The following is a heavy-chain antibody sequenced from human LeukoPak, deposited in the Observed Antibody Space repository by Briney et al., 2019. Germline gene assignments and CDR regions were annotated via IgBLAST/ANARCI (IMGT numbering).Heavy chain of an antibody. CDR3: ARLDVGGEIATIRNY. Sequence: TSETLSLTCAVYGGSFSGYYWSWIRQPPGKGLEWIGEINHSGSTNYNPSLKSRVTISVDTSKNQFSLKLSSVTGADTAVYYCARLDVGGEIATIRNYWGQGTLVTVSS. D-gene: IGHD5-24*01. CDR2: INHSGST. CDR1: GGSFSGYY. V-gene: IGHV4-34*01. J-gene: IGHJ4*02.